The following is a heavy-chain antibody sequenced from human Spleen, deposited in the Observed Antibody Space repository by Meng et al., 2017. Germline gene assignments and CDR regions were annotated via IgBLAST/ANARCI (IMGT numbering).Heavy chain of an antibody. Sequence: LRRLQSGYALKNSGASVTVSCKASGYTFTSYAMNWVRQAPGQGLEWMGWINTNTGNPTYAQGFTGRFVFSLDTSVSTAYLQISSLKAEDTAVYYCARDPSRVFDYWGQGTLVTVSS. J-gene: IGHJ4*02. CDR2: INTNTGNP. CDR1: GYTFTSYA. CDR3: ARDPSRVFDY. V-gene: IGHV7-4-1*02.